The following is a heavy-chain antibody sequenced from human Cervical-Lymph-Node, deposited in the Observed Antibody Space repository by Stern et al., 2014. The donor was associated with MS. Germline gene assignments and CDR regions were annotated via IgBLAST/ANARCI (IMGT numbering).Heavy chain of an antibody. CDR1: GFTFSSYG. CDR3: ARDYEDTSMLFDH. D-gene: IGHD2-8*01. Sequence: VLLEESGGAVVQPGRSLRLSCAASGFTFSSYGMHWVRQAPSKGLEWVTVISYDGNHKYYAASVKGRFTISRDNSKNTLHLQMNSVTPDDTAIYYCARDYEDTSMLFDHWGQGTLVTVSS. CDR2: ISYDGNHK. J-gene: IGHJ4*02. V-gene: IGHV3-30*03.